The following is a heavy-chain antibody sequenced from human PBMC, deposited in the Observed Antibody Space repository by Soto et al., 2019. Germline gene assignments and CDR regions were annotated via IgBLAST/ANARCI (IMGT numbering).Heavy chain of an antibody. CDR3: ASSYYYDSSGYSSLYYYYGKDV. Sequence: GASGKVSCKASGGTFSSYTISWVRQAPGQGLEWMGRIIPYNGKTKYAQKIQGRVTITTNTTTSTAYMELRSLRSDDTAVYYCASSYYYDSSGYSSLYYYYGKDVWGQGTTVTVSS. CDR1: GGTFSSYT. CDR2: IIPYNGKT. J-gene: IGHJ6*02. V-gene: IGHV1-18*01. D-gene: IGHD3-22*01.